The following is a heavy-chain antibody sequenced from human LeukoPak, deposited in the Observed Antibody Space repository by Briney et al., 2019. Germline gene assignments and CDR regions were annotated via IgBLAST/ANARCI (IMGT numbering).Heavy chain of an antibody. CDR3: AREPSYCSSTSCYYSTTDYYYMDV. CDR1: GYTFTDYY. V-gene: IGHV1-2*02. J-gene: IGHJ6*03. Sequence: GASVKVSCKASGYTFTDYYMHWVRQAPGQGLEWMGWINPNSGGTNYAQKFQGRVTMTRDTSISTAYMELSRLRSDDTAVYYCAREPSYCSSTSCYYSTTDYYYMDVWGKGTTVTVSS. CDR2: INPNSGGT. D-gene: IGHD2-2*01.